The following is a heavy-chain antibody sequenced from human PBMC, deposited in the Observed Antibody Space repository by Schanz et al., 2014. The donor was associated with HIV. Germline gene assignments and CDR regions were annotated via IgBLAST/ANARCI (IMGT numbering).Heavy chain of an antibody. Sequence: VQVVESGGGLAQPGRSLRLSCAASGFNFNDFAMHWVRQSPGKGLEWVAVIWYDGTNKYYADSVKGRFTISRDNSNNVLFLHMPTLRAEDTATYFCAKDRRRDYYYESSGYLDFWGQGTLVTVSS. CDR1: GFNFNDFA. CDR2: IWYDGTNK. J-gene: IGHJ4*02. V-gene: IGHV3-33*06. CDR3: AKDRRRDYYYESSGYLDF. D-gene: IGHD3-22*01.